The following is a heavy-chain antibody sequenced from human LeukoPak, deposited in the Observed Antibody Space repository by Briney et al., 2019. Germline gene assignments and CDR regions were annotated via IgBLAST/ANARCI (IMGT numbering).Heavy chain of an antibody. Sequence: GGSLRLSCAASGFTFSSYWMHWVRQAPGKGLVWVSRINSDGSSTSYADSVKGRFTISRDNAKNTLYLQMNSLRAEDTAVYYCARVTPRLGRVWDYWGQGTLVTVSS. CDR2: INSDGSST. CDR1: GFTFSSYW. J-gene: IGHJ4*02. CDR3: ARVTPRLGRVWDY. D-gene: IGHD6-13*01. V-gene: IGHV3-74*01.